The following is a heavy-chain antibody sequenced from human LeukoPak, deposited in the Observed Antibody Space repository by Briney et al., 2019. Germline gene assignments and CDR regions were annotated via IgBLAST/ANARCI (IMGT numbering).Heavy chain of an antibody. Sequence: GGSLRLSCVASGFTFSNYWMHWVRQPPGKGLVWVSRIYVDGRTTNYADSVKGRFTISRDNAKNTVYLEMNSLSVKDTATYYCIRDFRSADLWGQGTLVTVTS. CDR3: IRDFRSADL. CDR1: GFTFSNYW. CDR2: IYVDGRTT. J-gene: IGHJ5*02. V-gene: IGHV3-74*01.